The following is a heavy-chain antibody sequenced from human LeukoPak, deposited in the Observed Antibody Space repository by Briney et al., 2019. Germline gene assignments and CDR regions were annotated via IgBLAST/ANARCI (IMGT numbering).Heavy chain of an antibody. J-gene: IGHJ4*02. CDR3: ARTTTYSSGWYGAY. CDR2: IYGGDSET. D-gene: IGHD6-19*01. CDR1: GYRYSDYW. V-gene: IGHV5-51*01. Sequence: GESLKISCKGSGYRYSDYWIGWVRQMRGKGVEWVGIIYGGDSETRYSPSLQGLVTISADKSINTAYLQWSSLKASDTAMYYCARTTTYSSGWYGAYWGQGTLVTVSS.